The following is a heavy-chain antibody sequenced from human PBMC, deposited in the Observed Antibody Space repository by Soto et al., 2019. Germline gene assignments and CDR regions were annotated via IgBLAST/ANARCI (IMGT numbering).Heavy chain of an antibody. CDR3: ACGSAWPRADY. Sequence: EVQLVESGGGLIQPGESLRLSCAASGFNVRSYYMSWVRQAPGKGLEWVSSIYSVGSTYYADSVKGRFTISRDTSTNTLYLQLHRLRAEETAVYYCACGSAWPRADYWGQGTLVTVSS. D-gene: IGHD6-19*01. V-gene: IGHV3-53*01. J-gene: IGHJ4*02. CDR1: GFNVRSYY. CDR2: IYSVGST.